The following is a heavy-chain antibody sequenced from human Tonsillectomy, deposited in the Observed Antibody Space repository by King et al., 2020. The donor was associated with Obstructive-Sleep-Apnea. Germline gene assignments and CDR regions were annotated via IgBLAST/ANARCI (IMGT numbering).Heavy chain of an antibody. CDR1: GFTFSSYS. J-gene: IGHJ6*02. CDR3: AREYYDFWSASVTYYYYGMDV. V-gene: IGHV3-21*01. Sequence: VQLVESGGGLVKPGGSLRLSCAASGFTFSSYSMNWVRQAPGKGLEWVSSISSSSSYIYYADSVKVRFTISRDNAKNSLYLQMHSLGAEDTAVYYCAREYYDFWSASVTYYYYGMDVWGQGTTVTVSS. D-gene: IGHD3-3*01. CDR2: ISSSSSYI.